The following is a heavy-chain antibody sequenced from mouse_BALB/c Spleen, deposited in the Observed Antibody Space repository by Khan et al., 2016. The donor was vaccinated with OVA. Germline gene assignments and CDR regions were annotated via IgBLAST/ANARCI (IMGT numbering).Heavy chain of an antibody. CDR1: GYTFTSYQ. Sequence: QVELQQSGAELVKPGASVKLSCKASGYTFTSYQMYWVKQRPRQGLEWIGEINPNNGGTNFNEKFKSKATLTVDKSSSTAFMQLSSLTSEDSAVYYGIRGGYGRFAYWGQGTLVTVSA. CDR2: INPNNGGT. CDR3: IRGGYGRFAY. D-gene: IGHD3-1*01. J-gene: IGHJ3*01. V-gene: IGHV1S81*02.